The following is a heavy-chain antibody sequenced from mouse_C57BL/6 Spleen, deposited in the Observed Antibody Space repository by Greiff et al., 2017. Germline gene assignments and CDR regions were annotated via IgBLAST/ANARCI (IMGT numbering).Heavy chain of an antibody. V-gene: IGHV7-3*01. Sequence: EVMLVESGGGLVQPGGSLSLSCAASGFTFTDYYMSWVRQPPGKALEWLGFIRNKANGYTTEYSASVKGRFTISRDNSQSILYLQMNALRAEDSATYYCARPYGNYGGYAMDYWGQGTSVTVSS. CDR3: ARPYGNYGGYAMDY. CDR1: GFTFTDYY. CDR2: IRNKANGYTT. J-gene: IGHJ4*01. D-gene: IGHD2-1*01.